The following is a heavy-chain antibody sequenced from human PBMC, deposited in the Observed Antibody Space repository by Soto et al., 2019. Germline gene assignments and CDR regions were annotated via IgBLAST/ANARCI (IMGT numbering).Heavy chain of an antibody. Sequence: SETLSLTCNVSGGSISNYYWTWVRQSPEKGLEWIGYMYYNGNINYNPSLKSRVTISIDTSKNQFSLTLKSVTAADTAVYYCASGGNWFDTWGQGVLVTVSS. D-gene: IGHD3-16*01. CDR1: GGSISNYY. CDR3: ASGGNWFDT. J-gene: IGHJ5*02. CDR2: MYYNGNI. V-gene: IGHV4-59*01.